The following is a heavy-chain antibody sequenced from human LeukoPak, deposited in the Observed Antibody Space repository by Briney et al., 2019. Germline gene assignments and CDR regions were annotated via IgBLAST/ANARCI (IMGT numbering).Heavy chain of an antibody. CDR3: AMWPSLVVRDYYYYMDV. CDR2: ISGSGGST. Sequence: PGGSLRLSCAASGFTFSSYAMSWVRQAPGKGLEWVSAISGSGGSTYYADSVKGRFTISRDNSKNTLYLQMNSLRAEDTAVYYWAMWPSLVVRDYYYYMDVWGKGTTVAVSS. V-gene: IGHV3-23*01. D-gene: IGHD2-2*01. CDR1: GFTFSSYA. J-gene: IGHJ6*03.